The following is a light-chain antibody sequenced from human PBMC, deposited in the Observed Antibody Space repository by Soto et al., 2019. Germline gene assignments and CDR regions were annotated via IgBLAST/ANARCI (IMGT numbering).Light chain of an antibody. J-gene: IGKJ1*01. V-gene: IGKV1-5*03. CDR2: EAS. CDR3: QQYNTYSPT. CDR1: QSISSW. Sequence: DIQMTQSLSTLSASVGDRVTISCRASQSISSWLAWYQQKPGRAPKLLIYEASILESGVPSRFSGSGSGTEFTLTISSLQPDDFATYYCQQYNTYSPTFGQGTKVEIK.